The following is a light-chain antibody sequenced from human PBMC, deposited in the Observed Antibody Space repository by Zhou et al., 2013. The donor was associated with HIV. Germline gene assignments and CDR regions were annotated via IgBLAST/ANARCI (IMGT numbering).Light chain of an antibody. V-gene: IGKV1-17*01. CDR3: QQYNGDPIT. CDR1: QTIDNY. CDR2: GAS. Sequence: DIQMTQSPTSLSASVGDRVTITCRPSQTIDNYLNWYQRKPGKAPKLLIYGASILQTGVPSRFSGSASGTNFSLTISRLQSEDFATYYCQQYNGDPITFGQGTRVDVK. J-gene: IGKJ5*01.